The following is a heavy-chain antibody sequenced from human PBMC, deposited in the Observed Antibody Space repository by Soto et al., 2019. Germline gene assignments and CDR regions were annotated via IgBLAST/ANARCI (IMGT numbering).Heavy chain of an antibody. CDR2: IIPIFGTA. CDR1: GGTFSSYA. CDR3: ARDYYDSSGYYYFDY. V-gene: IGHV1-69*13. J-gene: IGHJ4*02. Sequence: SVKVSCKASGGTFSSYAISWVRQAPGQGLEWMGGIIPIFGTANYAQKFQGRVTITADESTSTAYMELSSLRSEDTAVYYCARDYYDSSGYYYFDYWGQGTLVTVSS. D-gene: IGHD3-22*01.